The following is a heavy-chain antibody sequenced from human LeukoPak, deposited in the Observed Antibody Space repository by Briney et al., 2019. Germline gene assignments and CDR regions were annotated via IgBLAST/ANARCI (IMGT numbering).Heavy chain of an antibody. Sequence: GGSLRLSCAASGFAFSSFAMGWVRQSPGKGLEWLSTINGGGNTTFYADSVKGRFTISRDNSKNTLYLHMDGLRPDDTAIYYCTKELHVAVAVADYYYFYMGVWGRGTAVSVSS. D-gene: IGHD6-19*01. J-gene: IGHJ6*03. V-gene: IGHV3-23*01. CDR2: INGGGNTT. CDR3: TKELHVAVAVADYYYFYMGV. CDR1: GFAFSSFA.